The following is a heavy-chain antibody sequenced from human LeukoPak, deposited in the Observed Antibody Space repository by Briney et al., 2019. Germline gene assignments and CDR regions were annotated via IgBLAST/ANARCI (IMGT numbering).Heavy chain of an antibody. CDR1: GGSFSGYY. Sequence: SETLSLTCAVYGGSFSGYYWSWIRQPPGKGLEWIGEINHSGSTNYNPSLKSRVTISVDTSKNQFSLKLSSVTAADTAVYDCARFDYGDSAGRAGPLNFWGQGTLVTVSS. J-gene: IGHJ4*02. D-gene: IGHD4-17*01. V-gene: IGHV4-34*01. CDR3: ARFDYGDSAGRAGPLNF. CDR2: INHSGST.